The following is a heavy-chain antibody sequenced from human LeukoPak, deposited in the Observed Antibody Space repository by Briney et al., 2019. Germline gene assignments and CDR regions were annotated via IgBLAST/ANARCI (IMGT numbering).Heavy chain of an antibody. D-gene: IGHD3-10*01. J-gene: IGHJ4*02. CDR2: INEDGSEK. CDR3: ARLFVYGSGAEAFDY. V-gene: IGHV3-7*01. Sequence: GGSLRLSCAASAFTFSRYWTTWVRQAPGKGLEWVANINEDGSEKYYLDSVRGRFTISRDNAKNSLYLEMDSLRAEDTAVYYCARLFVYGSGAEAFDYWGQGALVTVSS. CDR1: AFTFSRYW.